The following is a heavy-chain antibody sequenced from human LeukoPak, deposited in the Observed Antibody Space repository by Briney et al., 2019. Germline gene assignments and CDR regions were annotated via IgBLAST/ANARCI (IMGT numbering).Heavy chain of an antibody. CDR1: GFIFSSYG. J-gene: IGHJ4*02. CDR3: AKDQSYRWLHPFFFDY. CDR2: IRYDGSNK. D-gene: IGHD5-24*01. V-gene: IGHV3-30*02. Sequence: GGSLRLSCAASGFIFSSYGMHWVRQAPGKGLKWVACIRYDGSNKYYADSVKGRFTISRDNSKNTLYLQMNSLRAEDTALYYCAKDQSYRWLHPFFFDYWGQGTLVTVSS.